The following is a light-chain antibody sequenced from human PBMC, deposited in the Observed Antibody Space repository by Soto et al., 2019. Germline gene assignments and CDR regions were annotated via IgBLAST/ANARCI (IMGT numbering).Light chain of an antibody. J-gene: IGKJ5*01. Sequence: EIVFTQSPATLSLSPVEGATLSCRASQSVSSYLAWYQQKPGQAPRLLIYDASNRATGIPARFSGSGSGTDFTLTISSLEPEDFAVYYCQQRSNWPRITFGQGTRLEIK. CDR2: DAS. CDR3: QQRSNWPRIT. CDR1: QSVSSY. V-gene: IGKV3-11*01.